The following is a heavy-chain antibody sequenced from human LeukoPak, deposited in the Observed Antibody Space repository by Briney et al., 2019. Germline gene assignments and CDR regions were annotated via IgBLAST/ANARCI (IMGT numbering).Heavy chain of an antibody. J-gene: IGHJ4*02. CDR3: AREIGAAAGKDRDY. V-gene: IGHV7-4-1*02. CDR2: INTNTGNP. Sequence: ASMKVSCKASGYTFTSYAMNWVRQAPGQGLEWMGRINTNTGNPTYAQGFTGRFVFSLDTSVSTAYLQISSLKAEDTAVYYCAREIGAAAGKDRDYWGQGTLVTVSS. CDR1: GYTFTSYA. D-gene: IGHD6-13*01.